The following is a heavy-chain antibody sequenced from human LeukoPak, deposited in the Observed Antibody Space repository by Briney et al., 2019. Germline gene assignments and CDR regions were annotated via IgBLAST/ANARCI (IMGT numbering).Heavy chain of an antibody. D-gene: IGHD6-25*01. CDR1: GFTFSTYW. J-gene: IGHJ4*02. CDR3: ARDPSAGSES. CDR2: INQDGGQK. Sequence: GGSLRLSCAASGFTFSTYWMSWGRQAPGKGLEWVANINQDGGQKNYVDSVKGRFTISRDNAKSSLYLQMNSLRVEDTAVYYCARDPSAGSESWGQGTLVTVSS. V-gene: IGHV3-7*01.